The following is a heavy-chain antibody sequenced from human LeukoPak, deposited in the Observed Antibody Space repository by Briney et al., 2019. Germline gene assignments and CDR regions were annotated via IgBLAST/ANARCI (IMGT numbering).Heavy chain of an antibody. CDR1: GGSISSGSYY. CDR2: IYTSGST. D-gene: IGHD2-21*02. J-gene: IGHJ6*03. Sequence: PSETLSLTCTVSGGSISSGSYYWSWIRQPAGKELEWIGRIYTSGSTNYNPSLKSRVTISVDTSKNQFSLKLSSVTAADTAVYYCASTAAIPRYYYYMDVWGKGTTVTVSS. V-gene: IGHV4-61*02. CDR3: ASTAAIPRYYYYMDV.